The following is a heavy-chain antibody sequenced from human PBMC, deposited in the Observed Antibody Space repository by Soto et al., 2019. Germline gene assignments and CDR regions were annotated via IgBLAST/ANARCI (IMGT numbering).Heavy chain of an antibody. J-gene: IGHJ4*02. CDR3: ARDDGYYRLYDY. V-gene: IGHV4-30-4*01. Sequence: QVRLQESGPGLVKPSQTLSLTCTVSGGSISSGDYFWSWVRQPPGKGLEWIGYIYYTGSTSCNPSLKSRITMSVDTSKNQFSLKVSSVTAADTAVYFCARDDGYYRLYDYWGQGTLVTVSS. CDR2: IYYTGST. D-gene: IGHD3-3*01. CDR1: GGSISSGDYF.